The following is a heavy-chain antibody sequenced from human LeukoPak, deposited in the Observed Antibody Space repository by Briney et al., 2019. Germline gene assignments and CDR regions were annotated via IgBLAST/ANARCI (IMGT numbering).Heavy chain of an antibody. CDR2: LHSDGTST. CDR1: GFTLSNYW. V-gene: IGHV3-74*01. Sequence: GGSLRLSCAASGFTLSNYWMHWVRQAPGKGLVWVSRLHSDGTSTSYADSVRGRFTISRDNARNTLYLQMNTLGAEDTAVYYCARSGWPYYFDYWGQGTLVTVSS. J-gene: IGHJ4*02. CDR3: ARSGWPYYFDY. D-gene: IGHD6-25*01.